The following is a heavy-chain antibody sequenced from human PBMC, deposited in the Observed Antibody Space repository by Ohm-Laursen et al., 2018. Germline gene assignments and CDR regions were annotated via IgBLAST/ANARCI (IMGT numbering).Heavy chain of an antibody. J-gene: IGHJ4*02. CDR2: INPSGGST. D-gene: IGHD2-15*01. V-gene: IGHV1-46*01. CDR3: VRGCLGGSCYTFDY. CDR1: GYTFTGYY. Sequence: ASVKVSCNASGYTFTGYYMHWVRQAPGQGLEWMGIINPSGGSTSYAQKFQGRVTMTRDTSTSTVYMELSSLRSEDTAIYYCVRGCLGGSCYTFDYWGQGTLLTVSS.